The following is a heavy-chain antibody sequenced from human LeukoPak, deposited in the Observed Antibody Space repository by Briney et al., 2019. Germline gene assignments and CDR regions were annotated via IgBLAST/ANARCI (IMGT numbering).Heavy chain of an antibody. Sequence: ASEKVSCKASGYTFTSYGISWVRQAPGQGLEWMGWISAYNGNTNYAQKLQGRVTMTTDTSTSAAYMELRSLRSDDTAVYYCARDSRVAGTFDYWGQGTLVTVSS. J-gene: IGHJ4*02. V-gene: IGHV1-18*01. CDR2: ISAYNGNT. CDR1: GYTFTSYG. D-gene: IGHD6-19*01. CDR3: ARDSRVAGTFDY.